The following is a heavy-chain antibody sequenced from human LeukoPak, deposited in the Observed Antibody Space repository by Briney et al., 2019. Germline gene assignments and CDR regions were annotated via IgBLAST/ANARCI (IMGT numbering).Heavy chain of an antibody. V-gene: IGHV3-7*01. CDR3: ARNDYGGTPHTDY. J-gene: IGHJ4*02. CDR1: GFTFSSYW. Sequence: GGSLRLSCAASGFTFSSYWMSWVRQAPGKGLEWVANIKQDGSEKYYVDSVKGRFTISRDNAKNSLYLQMNSLRAEDTAVYYCARNDYGGTPHTDYWGQGTLVTVSS. D-gene: IGHD4-17*01. CDR2: IKQDGSEK.